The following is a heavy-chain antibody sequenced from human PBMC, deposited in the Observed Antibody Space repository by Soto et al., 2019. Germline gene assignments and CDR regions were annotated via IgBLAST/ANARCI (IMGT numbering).Heavy chain of an antibody. CDR3: ARTGYSSGWYKAAFDI. J-gene: IGHJ3*02. V-gene: IGHV4-34*01. CDR2: INHSGST. D-gene: IGHD6-19*01. Sequence: SETLSLTCAVYGGSFSGYYWSWIRQPPGKGLEWIGEINHSGSTNYNPSLKSRVTISVDTSKNQFSLKLSSVTAADTAVYYCARTGYSSGWYKAAFDIWGQGTMVTGS. CDR1: GGSFSGYY.